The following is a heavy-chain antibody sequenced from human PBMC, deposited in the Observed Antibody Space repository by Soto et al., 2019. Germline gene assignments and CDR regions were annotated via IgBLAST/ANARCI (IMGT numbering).Heavy chain of an antibody. CDR3: AREPYYDILTGYYNDY. CDR1: GGTFSSYA. D-gene: IGHD3-9*01. CDR2: IIPIFGTG. V-gene: IGHV1-69*01. J-gene: IGHJ4*02. Sequence: QVQLVQSGAEVKKPGSSVKVSCKASGGTFSSYAISWVRQAPGQGLEWMGGIIPIFGTGNYAQKFQGRVTITADESTSTAYMELSSLRSEDTAVYYCAREPYYDILTGYYNDYWGQGTLVTVSS.